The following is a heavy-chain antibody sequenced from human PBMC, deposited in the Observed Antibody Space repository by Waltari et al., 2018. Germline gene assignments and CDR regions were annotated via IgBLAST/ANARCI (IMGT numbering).Heavy chain of an antibody. CDR2: IYHSGRT. V-gene: IGHV4-30-2*01. Sequence: QLQLQESGSGLVKPSQTLSLTCAVSGGSISSGGYSWSWIRQPPGKGLEWIGYIYHSGRTYYNPSLKSRVTISVDRSKNQFSLKLSSVTAADTAVYYCARVAHDSSGYYDYWGQGTLVTVSS. CDR3: ARVAHDSSGYYDY. J-gene: IGHJ4*02. D-gene: IGHD3-22*01. CDR1: GGSISSGGYS.